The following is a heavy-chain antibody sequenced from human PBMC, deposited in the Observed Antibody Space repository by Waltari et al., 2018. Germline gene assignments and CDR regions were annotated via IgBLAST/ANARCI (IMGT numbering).Heavy chain of an antibody. V-gene: IGHV3-21*01. D-gene: IGHD4-17*01. CDR2: INYNGNYK. CDR1: GFSFKSYS. J-gene: IGHJ5*02. CDR3: AKGDTLTTRFFDP. Sequence: EAQLVESGGGLVKPGGSLRLSCAASGFSFKSYSMIWVLQAPGKGLEWVSSINYNGNYKYYADSVTGRFTISRDGATNSLYLQMTNLRVEDTAVYYCAKGDTLTTRFFDPWGQGTLVTVSS.